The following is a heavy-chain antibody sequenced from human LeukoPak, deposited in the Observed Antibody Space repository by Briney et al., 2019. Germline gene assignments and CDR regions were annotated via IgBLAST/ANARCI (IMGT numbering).Heavy chain of an antibody. CDR1: GGSINSGDSY. CDR2: ISYSGSP. D-gene: IGHD3-10*01. V-gene: IGHV4-30-4*01. J-gene: IGHJ4*02. Sequence: KPSETLSLTCTVSGGSINSGDSYWRWIRQPPGKSLEWIGYISYSGSPYYNPSLRGRVAISGDTSENQFFLRLGSVTAADTAVYYCARVAYSSGTYYFDYWRQGTLVTVSS. CDR3: ARVAYSSGTYYFDY.